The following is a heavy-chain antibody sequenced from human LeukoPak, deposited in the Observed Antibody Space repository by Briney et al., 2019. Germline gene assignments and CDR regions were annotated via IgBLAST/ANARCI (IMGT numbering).Heavy chain of an antibody. Sequence: GGSLRLSCAASGFTFSSYGMHWVRQAPGKGLEWVTFIRYDGSDKYYADSVKGRFTMSRDNSKNTLYLQMNTLRAEDTAVYYRAKAVGAMGTHSSTFDYWGQGTLVTVSS. CDR3: AKAVGAMGTHSSTFDY. CDR2: IRYDGSDK. V-gene: IGHV3-30*02. CDR1: GFTFSSYG. J-gene: IGHJ4*02. D-gene: IGHD1-26*01.